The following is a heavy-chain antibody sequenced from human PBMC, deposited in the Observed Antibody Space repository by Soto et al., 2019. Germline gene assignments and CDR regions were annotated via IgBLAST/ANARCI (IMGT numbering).Heavy chain of an antibody. CDR1: GFTFSSYG. CDR2: IWYDGSNK. V-gene: IGHV3-33*01. J-gene: IGHJ5*02. CDR3: ARDKIIPWFDP. D-gene: IGHD2-21*01. Sequence: GGSLRLSCAASGFTFSSYGMHWVRQAPGKGLEWVAVIWYDGSNKYYADSVKGRFTISRDNSKNTLYLQMNSLRAEDTAVYYCARDKIIPWFDPWGQGTLVTVSS.